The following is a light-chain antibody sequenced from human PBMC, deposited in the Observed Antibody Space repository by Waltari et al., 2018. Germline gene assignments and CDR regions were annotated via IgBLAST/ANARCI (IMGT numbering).Light chain of an antibody. CDR2: YDR. CDR1: SIGGKA. Sequence: SYVLTQPPSVSVAPGETTRITCGGTSIGGKAVHWYQQKPGQAPGLVIYYDRDRPSGIPERFSGSNYGNTATLTISRGEAGDEADYYCQVSHRSSDLVVFGGGTKLTVL. V-gene: IGLV3-21*04. CDR3: QVSHRSSDLVV. J-gene: IGLJ2*01.